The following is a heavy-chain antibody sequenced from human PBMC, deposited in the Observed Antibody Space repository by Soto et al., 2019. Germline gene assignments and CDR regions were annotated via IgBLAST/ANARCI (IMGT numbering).Heavy chain of an antibody. CDR3: ARFASGKSAST. V-gene: IGHV3-33*01. CDR1: GFKFTDYG. Sequence: PGGSLRLSCVASGFKFTDYGLNWVRQTPGKGLEWVAISWFDGSMAYYAESVKGRFTISRGDSRNTVYLHMNSLRGEDTAVYYCARFASGKSASTWGQGTLVTVSS. CDR2: SWFDGSMA. D-gene: IGHD5-12*01. J-gene: IGHJ5*02.